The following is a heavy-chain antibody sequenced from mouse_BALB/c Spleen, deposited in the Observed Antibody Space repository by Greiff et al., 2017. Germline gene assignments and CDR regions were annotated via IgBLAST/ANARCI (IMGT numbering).Heavy chain of an antibody. CDR2: IYPGSGST. CDR1: GYTFTSYW. V-gene: IGHV1S22*01. Sequence: LQQPGSELVRPGASVKLSCKASGYTFTSYWMHWVKQRPGQGLEWIGNIYPGSGSTNYDEKFKSKATLTVDTSSSTAYMQLSSLTSEDSAVYYCTRDGYDERRYFDYWGQGTTLTVSS. J-gene: IGHJ2*01. CDR3: TRDGYDERRYFDY. D-gene: IGHD2-2*01.